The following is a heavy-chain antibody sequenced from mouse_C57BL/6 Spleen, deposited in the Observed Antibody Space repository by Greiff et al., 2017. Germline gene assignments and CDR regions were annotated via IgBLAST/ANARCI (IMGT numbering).Heavy chain of an antibody. Sequence: EVQLVESGGGLVKPGGSLKLSCAASGFTFSSYAMSWVRQTPEKRLEWVATISDGGSYTYYPDNVKGRFTISRDNAKNNLYLQMSHLKSEDTAMYYCARAYYSNPYYAMDDWGQGTSVTVSS. CDR1: GFTFSSYA. D-gene: IGHD2-5*01. V-gene: IGHV5-4*01. CDR2: ISDGGSYT. J-gene: IGHJ4*01. CDR3: ARAYYSNPYYAMDD.